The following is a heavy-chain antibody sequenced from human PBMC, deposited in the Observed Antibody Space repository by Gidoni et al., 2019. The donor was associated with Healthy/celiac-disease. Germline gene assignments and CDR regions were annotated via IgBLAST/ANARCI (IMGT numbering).Heavy chain of an antibody. V-gene: IGHV3-53*04. CDR1: GFTVSSNY. CDR2: SYSGGST. J-gene: IGHJ5*02. CDR3: ARDWSGGSYCFDP. D-gene: IGHD1-26*01. Sequence: EVQLVESGGVLVQPGGSLRLSCAASGFTVSSNYISWVRQAPGKGLECVAVSYSGGSTYYADSVKGRFTISRHNSKNTLYLQMNSLRAEDTAVYYCARDWSGGSYCFDPWGQGTLVTVSS.